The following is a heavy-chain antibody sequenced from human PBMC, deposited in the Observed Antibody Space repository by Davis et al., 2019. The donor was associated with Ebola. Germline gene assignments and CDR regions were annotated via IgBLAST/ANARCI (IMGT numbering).Heavy chain of an antibody. CDR1: GSRDG. Sequence: GESLKISCAASGSRDGMHWVRQAPGKGLEWVAFIRYDGSNAYYADSVQGRFSISRDNPKNTVFLQMNSLGTEDTAVYYCANDLGYCVDGSCHHYHYGMDVWGQGTSVTVAS. D-gene: IGHD2-15*01. V-gene: IGHV3-30*02. J-gene: IGHJ6*02. CDR3: ANDLGYCVDGSCHHYHYGMDV. CDR2: IRYDGSNA.